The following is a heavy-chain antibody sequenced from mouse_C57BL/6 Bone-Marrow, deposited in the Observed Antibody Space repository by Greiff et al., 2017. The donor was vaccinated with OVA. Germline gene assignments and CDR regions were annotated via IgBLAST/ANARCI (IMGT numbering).Heavy chain of an antibody. D-gene: IGHD2-1*01. CDR1: GFTFSSYA. CDR2: ISDGGSYT. V-gene: IGHV5-4*01. J-gene: IGHJ3*01. Sequence: EVQVVESGGGLVKPGGSLKLSCAASGFTFSSYAMSWVRQTPEKRLEWVATISDGGSYTYYPDNVKGRFTISRDNAKNKLYLQMSHLKSEDTAMYYCARDGNYGWFAYWGQGTLVTVSA. CDR3: ARDGNYGWFAY.